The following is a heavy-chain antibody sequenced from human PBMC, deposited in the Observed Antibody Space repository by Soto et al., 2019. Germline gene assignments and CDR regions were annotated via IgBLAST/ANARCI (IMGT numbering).Heavy chain of an antibody. D-gene: IGHD3-9*01. Sequence: GGSLRLSCAASGFTFSSYDMHWVRQATGKGLEWVSAIGTAGDTYYPGSVKGRFTISRENAKNSLYLQMNSLRAGDTAVYYCARGGYDILTGYPSYYYYYMDVWGKGTTVTVSS. CDR1: GFTFSSYD. V-gene: IGHV3-13*01. CDR3: ARGGYDILTGYPSYYYYYMDV. J-gene: IGHJ6*03. CDR2: IGTAGDT.